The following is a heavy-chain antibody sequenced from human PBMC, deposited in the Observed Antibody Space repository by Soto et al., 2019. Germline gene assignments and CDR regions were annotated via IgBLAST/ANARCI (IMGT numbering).Heavy chain of an antibody. J-gene: IGHJ6*03. Sequence: PSETXXLTCTVSXGSISSGGYYWSWIRQHPGKGLEWIGYIYYSGSTYYNPSLKSRVTISVDTSKNRFSLKLSSVTAADTAVYYCARGGGAAAGKFRVYYYYTHVWGKGTTVTVSS. V-gene: IGHV4-31*03. CDR2: IYYSGST. CDR1: XGSISSGGYY. CDR3: ARGGGAAAGKFRVYYYYTHV. D-gene: IGHD6-13*01.